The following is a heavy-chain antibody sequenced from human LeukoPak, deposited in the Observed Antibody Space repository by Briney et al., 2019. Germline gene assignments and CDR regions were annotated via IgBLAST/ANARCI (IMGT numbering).Heavy chain of an antibody. CDR2: IKTDGSET. Sequence: GGSLRLSCAASGFYFRDHWMDWVRQAPGKGLEWVGHIKTDGSETYYLDSLKGRISISRDNTNNALYLQMNSLRVEDTAVYYCVKNDGWFHLAQWGQGTLVTVSS. D-gene: IGHD6-19*01. J-gene: IGHJ4*02. V-gene: IGHV3-7*03. CDR1: GFYFRDHW. CDR3: VKNDGWFHLAQ.